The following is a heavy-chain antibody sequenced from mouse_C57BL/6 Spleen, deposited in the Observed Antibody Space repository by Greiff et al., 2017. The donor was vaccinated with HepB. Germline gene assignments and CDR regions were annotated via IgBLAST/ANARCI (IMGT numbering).Heavy chain of an antibody. CDR2: ISNGGGST. CDR1: GFTFSDYY. V-gene: IGHV5-12*01. J-gene: IGHJ4*01. CDR3: ARSYSNYVRGAMDY. D-gene: IGHD2-5*01. Sequence: EVMLVESGGGLVQPGGSLKLSCAASGFTFSDYYMYWVRQTPEKRLEWVAYISNGGGSTYYPDTVKGRFTISRDNAKNTLYLQMSRLKSEDTAMYYCARSYSNYVRGAMDYWGQGTSVTVSS.